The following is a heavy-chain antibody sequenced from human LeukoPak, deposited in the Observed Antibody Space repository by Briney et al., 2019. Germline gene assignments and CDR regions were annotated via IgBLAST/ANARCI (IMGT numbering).Heavy chain of an antibody. V-gene: IGHV3-9*01. CDR2: ISWNSGSI. CDR1: GFTFDDYA. Sequence: GGSLRLSCAASGFTFDDYAMHWVRQAPGKGLEWVSGISWNSGSIGYAGSVKGRFTISRDNAKNSLYLQMNSLRAEDTALYYCAKSLRQLAAFDIWGQGTMVTVSS. D-gene: IGHD6-6*01. CDR3: AKSLRQLAAFDI. J-gene: IGHJ3*02.